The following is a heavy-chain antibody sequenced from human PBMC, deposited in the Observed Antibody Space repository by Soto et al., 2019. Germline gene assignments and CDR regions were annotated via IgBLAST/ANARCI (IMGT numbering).Heavy chain of an antibody. J-gene: IGHJ5*02. CDR2: IYYSGST. V-gene: IGHV4-39*01. Sequence: SETLSLTCTVSGGSISSSSYYWGWIRQPPGKGLEWIGSIYYSGSTYYNPSLKSRVTISVDTSKNQFSLKLSSVTAADTAVYYCAGMIVVVAATPGWFDPWGQGTLVTVSS. CDR3: AGMIVVVAATPGWFDP. CDR1: GGSISSSSYY. D-gene: IGHD2-15*01.